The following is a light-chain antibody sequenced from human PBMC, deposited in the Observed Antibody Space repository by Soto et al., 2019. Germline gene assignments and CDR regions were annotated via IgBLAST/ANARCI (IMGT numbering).Light chain of an antibody. Sequence: QSALTQPASVSGSPGQSISISCTGTSSDVGGYNYVSWYQQHPGQAPRLMIYEVTNRPSGVSNRFSGSKSGNTASLTISGLQAEDEADYYCCSYAGSDVFGTGTKLTVL. CDR3: CSYAGSDV. CDR2: EVT. CDR1: SSDVGGYNY. V-gene: IGLV2-14*01. J-gene: IGLJ1*01.